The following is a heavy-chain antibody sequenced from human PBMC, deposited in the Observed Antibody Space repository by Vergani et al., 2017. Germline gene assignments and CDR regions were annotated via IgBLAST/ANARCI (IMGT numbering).Heavy chain of an antibody. D-gene: IGHD6-25*01. CDR2: IFYSGTT. V-gene: IGHV4-31*02. Sequence: VHLLESGGGLVQPGRSLRLSCAASGFTFSSYAMSWIRQRPGKGLEWIGYIFYSGTTYDNPSLRSRLTISVDTSQNQFSLKLRSVTAADTAVYYCARVDTQVPATSHFYYMDVWGKGTTVVVSS. CDR3: ARVDTQVPATSHFYYMDV. CDR1: GFTFSSYA. J-gene: IGHJ6*03.